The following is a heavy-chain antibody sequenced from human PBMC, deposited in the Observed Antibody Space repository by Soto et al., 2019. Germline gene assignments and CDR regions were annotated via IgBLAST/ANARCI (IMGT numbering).Heavy chain of an antibody. J-gene: IGHJ1*01. CDR1: GFTFGSDA. D-gene: IGHD2-8*01. CDR3: AKKSGDTVLVVYAMFFQH. Sequence: SLTLSSTASGFTFGSDAMSRVSQAPGKGLEWVSAISGSGGSTYYADSVKGRFTISRDNSKNTLYLQMNSLRAEDTAVYYCAKKSGDTVLVVYAMFFQHWGQGTLVTVS. V-gene: IGHV3-23*01. CDR2: ISGSGGST.